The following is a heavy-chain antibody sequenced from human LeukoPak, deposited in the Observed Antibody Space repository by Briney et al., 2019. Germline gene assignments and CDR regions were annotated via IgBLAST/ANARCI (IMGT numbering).Heavy chain of an antibody. CDR3: ASPGRGDSSDRGYYYGMDV. Sequence: AGGSLRLSRAASGFTFSSYAMSWVRQAPGKGLEWVSAISGSGGSTYYADSVKGRFTISRDNSKNTLYLQMNSLRAEDTAVYYCASPGRGDSSDRGYYYGMDVWGQGTTVTVSS. CDR2: ISGSGGST. D-gene: IGHD4-17*01. CDR1: GFTFSSYA. J-gene: IGHJ6*02. V-gene: IGHV3-23*01.